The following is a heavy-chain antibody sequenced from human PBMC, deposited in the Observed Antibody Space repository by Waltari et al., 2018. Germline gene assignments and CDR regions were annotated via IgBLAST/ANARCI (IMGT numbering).Heavy chain of an antibody. V-gene: IGHV4-59*11. CDR2: IYYSGST. CDR3: ARGAATSFDY. J-gene: IGHJ4*02. D-gene: IGHD2-15*01. Sequence: QVQLQESGPGLVKPSETLSLTCTVSGGSISSHYWSWIRQPPGKGLEWIGYIYYSGSTNYNPSRKSRVTISVDTSKNQFSLKLSSVSAADTAVYYCARGAATSFDYWGQGTLVTVSS. CDR1: GGSISSHY.